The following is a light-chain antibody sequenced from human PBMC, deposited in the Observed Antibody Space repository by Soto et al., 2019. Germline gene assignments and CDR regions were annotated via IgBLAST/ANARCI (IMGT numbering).Light chain of an antibody. Sequence: DIPMAQSPSSLSASVGDRVTITCRASRNIDTYLSWYQQKAGKAPKLLIFATSTLQSGVPSRFSGSGSGTDFTLTISSLQPEDFGTYYCQQYTNYPWTFGQGTKVEIK. J-gene: IGKJ1*01. CDR3: QQYTNYPWT. CDR2: ATS. CDR1: RNIDTY. V-gene: IGKV1-39*01.